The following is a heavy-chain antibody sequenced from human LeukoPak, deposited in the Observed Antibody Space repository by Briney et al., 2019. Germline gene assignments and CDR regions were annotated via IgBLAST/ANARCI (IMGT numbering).Heavy chain of an antibody. CDR3: ARGAWDYDGKDY. CDR2: INPRIGDT. CDR1: GYTFTGFY. J-gene: IGHJ4*02. Sequence: ASVKVSCKASGYTFTGFYIHWVRQAPGQGLEWMGRINPRIGDTNSARRVQGRVTMTRDTSISTAYMDLSRLTSDDTAVYYCARGAWDYDGKDYWGQGTLVTVSS. D-gene: IGHD1-7*01. V-gene: IGHV1-2*06.